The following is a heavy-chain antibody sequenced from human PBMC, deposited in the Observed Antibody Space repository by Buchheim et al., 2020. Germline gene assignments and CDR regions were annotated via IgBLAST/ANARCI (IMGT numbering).Heavy chain of an antibody. J-gene: IGHJ5*02. Sequence: EVQLLESGGGLVQPGGSLRLSCVASGFTFGSYAISWVRQAPGQGLEWISAISGGGTRTYYAASVQGRFTISRDTSKNTLYLQMNSLRAEDMAVYYCAGSIAAAGTWWFDPWGQGTL. CDR1: GFTFGSYA. CDR3: AGSIAAAGTWWFDP. V-gene: IGHV3-23*01. CDR2: ISGGGTRT. D-gene: IGHD6-25*01.